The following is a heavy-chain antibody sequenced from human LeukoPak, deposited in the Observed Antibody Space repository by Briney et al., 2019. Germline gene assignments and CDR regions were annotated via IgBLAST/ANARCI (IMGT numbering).Heavy chain of an antibody. D-gene: IGHD6-19*01. V-gene: IGHV3-30-3*01. CDR3: ARGLSGNYYYYYAMDV. CDR1: GFTFTSYA. Sequence: GRSLRLSCAASGFTFTSYAMHWVRQAPGKGLEWVAVISYDGSNKYYVESVKGRFTISRDNSKNTLYLQMNSLRTEDTAAYYCARGLSGNYYYYYAMDVWGQGTTVTVSS. J-gene: IGHJ6*02. CDR2: ISYDGSNK.